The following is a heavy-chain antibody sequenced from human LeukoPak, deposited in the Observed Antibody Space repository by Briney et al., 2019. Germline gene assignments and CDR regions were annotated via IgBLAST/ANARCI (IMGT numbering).Heavy chain of an antibody. CDR2: INNNGDDT. V-gene: IGHV3-64*02. CDR3: ARDPGRSPDY. J-gene: IGHJ4*02. D-gene: IGHD1-26*01. CDR1: GFIFSHYS. Sequence: GGSLRLSCTASGFIFSHYSMHWVRQAPGQGPEYVSAINNNGDDTYYTDSVRGRFTISRDNSKNTVYLQVGSLRDEDMGVYYCARDPGRSPDYWGQGTLVTVSS.